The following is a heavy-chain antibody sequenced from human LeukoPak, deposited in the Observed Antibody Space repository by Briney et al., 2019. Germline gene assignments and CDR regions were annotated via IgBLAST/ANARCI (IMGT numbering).Heavy chain of an antibody. CDR1: GYTFTGYY. CDR2: INPNSGGT. V-gene: IGHV1-2*02. Sequence: GASVKVSCKASGYTFTGYYMHWVRPAPGQGLEWMGWINPNSGGTNYAQKFQGRVTMTRDTSISTAYMELSRLRSDDTAVYYCAREKTLRFLEWLSHRSRDRNWFDPWGQGTLVTVSS. J-gene: IGHJ5*02. CDR3: AREKTLRFLEWLSHRSRDRNWFDP. D-gene: IGHD3-3*01.